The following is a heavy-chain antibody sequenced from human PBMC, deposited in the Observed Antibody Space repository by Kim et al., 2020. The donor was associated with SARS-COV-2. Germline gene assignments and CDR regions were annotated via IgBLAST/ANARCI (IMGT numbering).Heavy chain of an antibody. V-gene: IGHV3-23*01. CDR3: AKNRAPDY. J-gene: IGHJ4*02. CDR1: GFTFSSYA. Sequence: GGSLRLSCAASGFTFSSYAMSWVRQAPGKGLEWVSVISGSGDTTYYADSVKGRFAISRDSSKSTLYLQMNGLRAEDTAVYYCAKNRAPDYWGQGTLVTVS. CDR2: ISGSGDTT.